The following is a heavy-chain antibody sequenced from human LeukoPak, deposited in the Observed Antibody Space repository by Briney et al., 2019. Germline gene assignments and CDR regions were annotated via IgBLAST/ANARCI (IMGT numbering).Heavy chain of an antibody. CDR3: ARGGYYYDSSGLFDY. CDR2: INSDGGSR. CDR1: GFTFSSYW. D-gene: IGHD3-22*01. Sequence: GGSLRLSCAASGFTFSSYWIHWGHQAPGKGLVWVSRINSDGGSRSYAASVKGRFTISRDDAKNTLYLQMNNLRAEDTAVYYCARGGYYYDSSGLFDYWGQATLVTDSP. J-gene: IGHJ4*02. V-gene: IGHV3-74*01.